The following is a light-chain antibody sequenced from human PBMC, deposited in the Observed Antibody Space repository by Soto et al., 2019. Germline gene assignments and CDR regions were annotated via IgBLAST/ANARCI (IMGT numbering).Light chain of an antibody. Sequence: DIQMTQSPSSLSASVGDRVTITCRASQSISTNLSWYQKKPGKAPKLLIHAASSLQSGVPSRFSGSGSGTDFTLTISNLQPEDFAVYYCQQSYITLYSFGQGTNLEIK. CDR1: QSISTN. V-gene: IGKV1-39*01. CDR3: QQSYITLYS. CDR2: AAS. J-gene: IGKJ2*03.